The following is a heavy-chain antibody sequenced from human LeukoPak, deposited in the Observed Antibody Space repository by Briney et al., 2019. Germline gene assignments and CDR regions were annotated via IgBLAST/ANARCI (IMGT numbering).Heavy chain of an antibody. CDR3: ARGRTVTTALGYYYYYMDV. V-gene: IGHV4-34*01. J-gene: IGHJ6*03. CDR1: GGSFSGYY. CDR2: INHSGST. Sequence: PSETLSLTCAAYGGSFSGYYWSWIRQPPGKGLEWIGEINHSGSTNYNPSLKSRVTISVDTSKNQFSLKLSSVTAADTAVYYCARGRTVTTALGYYYYYMDVWGKGTTVTVSS. D-gene: IGHD4-11*01.